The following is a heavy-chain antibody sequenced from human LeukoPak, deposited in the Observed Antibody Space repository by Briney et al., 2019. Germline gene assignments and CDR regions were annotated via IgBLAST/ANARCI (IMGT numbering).Heavy chain of an antibody. J-gene: IGHJ3*02. D-gene: IGHD5-24*01. CDR3: ARGGRWLQFDAFDI. CDR1: GGSISSSSYY. CDR2: IYYSGST. V-gene: IGHV4-39*07. Sequence: SETLSLTCTVSGGSISSSSYYWGWFRQPPGKGLEWIGNIYYSGSTYYNPSLKSRVTISVDTSKNQFSLKLSSVTAADTAVYYCARGGRWLQFDAFDIWGQGTMVTVSS.